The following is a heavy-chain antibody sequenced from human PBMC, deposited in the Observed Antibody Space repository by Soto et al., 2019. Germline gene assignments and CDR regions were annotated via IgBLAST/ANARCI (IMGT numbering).Heavy chain of an antibody. D-gene: IGHD3-3*01. V-gene: IGHV4-31*03. Sequence: QVQLQESGPGLVKPSQTLSLTCIVSGDSISNSDYYWSWIRQHPGKGLEWIGYIYYSGSAYYNPSLNSRVIISVATSKNQFSLKLSSVTAADTAVYYRARDPRWSGPKAIDVWGQGTTVTVSS. CDR2: IYYSGSA. J-gene: IGHJ6*02. CDR3: ARDPRWSGPKAIDV. CDR1: GDSISNSDYY.